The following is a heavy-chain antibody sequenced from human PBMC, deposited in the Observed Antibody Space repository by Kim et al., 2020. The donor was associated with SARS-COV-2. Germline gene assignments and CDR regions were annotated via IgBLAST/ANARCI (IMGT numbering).Heavy chain of an antibody. Sequence: PSLKRRGTISVAPSKNQFSLKLSSVTAADTAVYYCARPMVGATGGYFDYWGQGTLVTVSS. J-gene: IGHJ4*02. D-gene: IGHD1-26*01. V-gene: IGHV4-39*01. CDR3: ARPMVGATGGYFDY.